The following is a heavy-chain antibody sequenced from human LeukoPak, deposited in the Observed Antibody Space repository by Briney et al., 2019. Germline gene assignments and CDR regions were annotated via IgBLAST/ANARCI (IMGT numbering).Heavy chain of an antibody. V-gene: IGHV3-30*18. CDR1: GFTFSSSG. D-gene: IGHD3-3*01. Sequence: PGGSLRLSCAVSGFTFSSSGMNWVRQAPGKGLEWEALRPHDGSNKYYADSVKGRFTISRDNSKNTLYLQMNSLRAEDTAVYYCAKDPGTYYDFWSGSVFDPWGQGTLVTVSS. CDR3: AKDPGTYYDFWSGSVFDP. CDR2: RPHDGSNK. J-gene: IGHJ5*02.